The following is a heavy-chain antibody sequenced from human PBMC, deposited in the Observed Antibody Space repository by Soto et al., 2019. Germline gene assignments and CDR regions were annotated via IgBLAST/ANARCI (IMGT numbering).Heavy chain of an antibody. V-gene: IGHV1-69*02. J-gene: IGHJ6*03. CDR3: ARGRPAATREYYYYYYMDV. Sequence: QVQLVQSGAEVKKPGSSVKVSCKASGGTFSSYTISWVRQAPGQGLEWMGRIIPILGIANYAQKFQGRVTITADKSTSTAYMELSSLRSEDTAVYYCARGRPAATREYYYYYYMDVWGKGTTVTVSS. CDR2: IIPILGIA. D-gene: IGHD2-2*01. CDR1: GGTFSSYT.